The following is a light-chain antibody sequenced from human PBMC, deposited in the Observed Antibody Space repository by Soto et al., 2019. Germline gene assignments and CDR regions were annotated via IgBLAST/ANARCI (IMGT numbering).Light chain of an antibody. V-gene: IGKV3-11*01. J-gene: IGKJ4*01. CDR3: QQRSSWPLT. Sequence: EIVLTQSPGTLSLSPGERASLSCRASQSIANSLAWYQQKPGQAPRLLIFGASNRATGIPDRFSGSGSGTDFTLTISSLEPEDFAVYYCQQRSSWPLTFGGGTKVEIK. CDR1: QSIANS. CDR2: GAS.